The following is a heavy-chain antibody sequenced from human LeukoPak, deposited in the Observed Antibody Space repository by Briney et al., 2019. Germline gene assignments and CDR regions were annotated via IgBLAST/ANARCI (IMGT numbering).Heavy chain of an antibody. Sequence: SETLSLTCTVSGGSISSGSYYWSWIRQPAGKGLEWIGRIYTSGSTNYNPSLKSRVTISVDTSKNQFSLKLSSVTAADTAVYYCARDGRILTGANYYMDVWDKGTTVTVS. CDR2: IYTSGST. CDR1: GGSISSGSYY. D-gene: IGHD3-9*01. CDR3: ARDGRILTGANYYMDV. J-gene: IGHJ6*03. V-gene: IGHV4-61*02.